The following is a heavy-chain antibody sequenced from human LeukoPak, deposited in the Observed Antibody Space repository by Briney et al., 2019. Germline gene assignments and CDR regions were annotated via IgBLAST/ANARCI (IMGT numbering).Heavy chain of an antibody. CDR1: GFTFSDYY. D-gene: IGHD3-9*01. J-gene: IGHJ5*02. CDR2: INGDGSST. CDR3: ARGVAYYDILAWFDP. Sequence: PGGSLRLSCAASGFTFSDYYMHWVRQAPGKGLLWISHINGDGSSTGYADSVKGRFTISRDNSKNTLYLQMNSLRAEDTAVYYCARGVAYYDILAWFDPWGQGTLVTVSS. V-gene: IGHV3-74*01.